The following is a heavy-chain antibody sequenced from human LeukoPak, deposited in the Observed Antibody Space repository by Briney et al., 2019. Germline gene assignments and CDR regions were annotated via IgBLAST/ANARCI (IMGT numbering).Heavy chain of an antibody. CDR2: ISPYNGNT. CDR3: ARASTHRYNWKSGQLNDAFDI. Sequence: ASVKVSCKTSGYTFTHYVISWVRQAPGQGLEWMGRISPYNGNTKYAQKLQGRVTMTTDTSTSTAYMELRSLRSDDTAVYYCARASTHRYNWKSGQLNDAFDIWGQGTMVTVSS. CDR1: GYTFTHYV. J-gene: IGHJ3*02. D-gene: IGHD1-20*01. V-gene: IGHV1-18*01.